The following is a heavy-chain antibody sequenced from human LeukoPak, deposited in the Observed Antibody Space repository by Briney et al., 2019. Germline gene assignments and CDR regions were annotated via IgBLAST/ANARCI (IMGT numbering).Heavy chain of an antibody. V-gene: IGHV4-34*01. CDR3: ARSREDGDIDY. D-gene: IGHD4-17*01. J-gene: IGHJ4*02. Sequence: KPSETLSLTCAVYGGSFSGYYWSWIRQPPGKGLEWIGEINHSGSTNYNPSLKSRVTISVDTSKNQFSLKLSSVTAADTAVYYCARSREDGDIDYWGQGTLVTVSS. CDR2: INHSGST. CDR1: GGSFSGYY.